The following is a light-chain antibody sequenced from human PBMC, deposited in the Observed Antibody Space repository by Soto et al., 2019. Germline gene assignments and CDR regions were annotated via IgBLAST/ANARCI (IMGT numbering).Light chain of an antibody. Sequence: EIVMTQSPATLSVSPGERATLSCGASQSVSSNLAWYQQKPGQAPRLLISGASTRATGIPARFSARGFGTEFSLTISSLQSEDFAVYYCQQYNNWPMYTFGQGTKLEIK. V-gene: IGKV3-15*01. CDR3: QQYNNWPMYT. CDR2: GAS. J-gene: IGKJ2*01. CDR1: QSVSSN.